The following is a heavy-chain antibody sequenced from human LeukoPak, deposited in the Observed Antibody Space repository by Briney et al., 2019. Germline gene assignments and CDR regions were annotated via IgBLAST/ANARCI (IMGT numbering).Heavy chain of an antibody. D-gene: IGHD1-14*01. Sequence: SETLSLTCTVSGYSISSGYYWGWIRQPPGKGLEWIGHIYTSGSTNYNPSLKSRVTMSVDTSKNQFSLKLSSVTAADTAVYYCARGRPYNVGLPPWFDPWGQGTLVTVSS. CDR2: IYTSGST. CDR1: GYSISSGYY. J-gene: IGHJ5*02. CDR3: ARGRPYNVGLPPWFDP. V-gene: IGHV4-38-2*02.